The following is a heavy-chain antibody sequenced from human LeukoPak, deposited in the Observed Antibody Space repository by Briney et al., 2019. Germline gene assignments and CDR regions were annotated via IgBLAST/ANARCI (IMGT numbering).Heavy chain of an antibody. CDR2: INHSGST. CDR1: GGSFSGYY. Sequence: SETLSLTCAVYGGSFSGYYWSWIRQPPGKGLEWIGEINHSGSTNYNPSLKSRVTISVDTSKNQFSLKLSSVTAADTAVYYCARVGDYVWGSYRKYNWFDPWGQGTLVTVSS. D-gene: IGHD3-16*02. V-gene: IGHV4-34*01. J-gene: IGHJ5*02. CDR3: ARVGDYVWGSYRKYNWFDP.